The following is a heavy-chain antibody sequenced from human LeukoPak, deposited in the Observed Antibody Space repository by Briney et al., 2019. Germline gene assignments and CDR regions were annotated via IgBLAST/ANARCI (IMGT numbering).Heavy chain of an antibody. CDR3: ARRVEMYSSGWFGDY. CDR1: GGSISGSSYY. J-gene: IGHJ4*02. D-gene: IGHD6-19*01. V-gene: IGHV4-39*01. CDR2: IYYSGST. Sequence: SETLSLTCTVSGGSISGSSYYWGWIRQPPGKGLEWIGSIYYSGSTYYNPSLKSRVTISVDTSKNQFSLKLSSVTAADTAVYYCARRVEMYSSGWFGDYWGQGTLVTVSS.